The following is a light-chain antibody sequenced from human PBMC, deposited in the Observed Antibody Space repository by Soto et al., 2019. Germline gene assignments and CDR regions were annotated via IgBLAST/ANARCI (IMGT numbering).Light chain of an antibody. J-gene: IGKJ4*01. CDR3: QQYYRSPT. V-gene: IGKV4-1*01. Sequence: DMVLTHCPDSLPVSLGERATINCRSRPCVLYSSNHKNYLAWHQQKPGQPPRMLIYCASTRESGALERFSGSGSGTDFPLTIRSLQAEDVAVYYCQQYYRSPTFGGGTKVDIK. CDR1: PCVLYSSNHKNY. CDR2: CAS.